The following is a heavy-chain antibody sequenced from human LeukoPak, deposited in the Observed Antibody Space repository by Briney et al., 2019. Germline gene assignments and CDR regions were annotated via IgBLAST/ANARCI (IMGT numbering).Heavy chain of an antibody. D-gene: IGHD3-22*01. V-gene: IGHV1-8*01. CDR1: GYTFSSYE. CDR2: MNPTTANT. CDR3: ARGRGRTMIVAHY. J-gene: IGHJ4*02. Sequence: ASVKVSCKASGYTFSSYEINWVRQATGQGLEWMGWMNPTTANTGYAQKFQGRVTMTSNTSISTAYMELSSLRSEDTAVYYCARGRGRTMIVAHYWGQGTLVTVSS.